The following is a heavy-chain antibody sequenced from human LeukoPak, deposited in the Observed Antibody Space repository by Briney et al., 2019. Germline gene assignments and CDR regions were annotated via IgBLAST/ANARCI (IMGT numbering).Heavy chain of an antibody. V-gene: IGHV3-30*04. CDR2: ISYDGTNE. CDR1: GFTFSSHA. J-gene: IGHJ4*02. Sequence: GGSLRLSCVASGFTFSSHAMTWVRQAPGKGLEWVAIISYDGTNEYYADSVKGRFTISRDNAENSLYLQMNSLRAEDTALYYCARKRPNYFDYWGQGTLVTVSS. CDR3: ARKRPNYFDY.